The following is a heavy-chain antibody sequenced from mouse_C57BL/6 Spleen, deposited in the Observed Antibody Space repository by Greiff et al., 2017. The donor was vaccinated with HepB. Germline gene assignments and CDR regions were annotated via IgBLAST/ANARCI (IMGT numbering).Heavy chain of an antibody. CDR3: ARGGRLLRYPFAY. D-gene: IGHD1-1*01. CDR2: INPNNGGT. J-gene: IGHJ3*01. V-gene: IGHV1-18*01. Sequence: EVQLQQSGPELVKPGASVKIPCKASGYTFTDYNMDWVKQSHGKSLEWIGDINPNNGGTIYNQKFKGKATLTVDKSSSTAYMELRSLTSEDTAVYYCARGGRLLRYPFAYWGQGTLVTVSA. CDR1: GYTFTDYN.